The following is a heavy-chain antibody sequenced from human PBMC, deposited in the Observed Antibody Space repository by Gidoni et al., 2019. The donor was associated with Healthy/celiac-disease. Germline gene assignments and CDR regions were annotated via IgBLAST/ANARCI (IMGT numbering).Heavy chain of an antibody. V-gene: IGHV1-8*01. CDR2: MNPNSGNT. Sequence: QVQLVQSGAEVKKPGASVKVSCKASGDTFPSYDINWVRQATGQGLEWMGWMNPNSGNTGDAQKFQGRVTMTRNTSISTAYMALSSLRSEDTAVYYCARFTFGGVIVRWYFDLWGRGTLVTVSS. CDR3: ARFTFGGVIVRWYFDL. D-gene: IGHD3-16*02. J-gene: IGHJ2*01. CDR1: GDTFPSYD.